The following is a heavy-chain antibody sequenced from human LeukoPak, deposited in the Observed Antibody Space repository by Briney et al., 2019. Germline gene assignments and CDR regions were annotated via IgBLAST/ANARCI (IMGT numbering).Heavy chain of an antibody. J-gene: IGHJ4*02. CDR2: ISSSGSTI. D-gene: IGHD5-18*01. CDR1: GFTFSDYY. CDR3: ARAPLWSKTIDY. Sequence: TGGSLRLSCAASGFTFSDYYMSWIRQAPGKGLEWVSYISSSGSTIYYADSVKGRFTISRDNAKNSLYLQMNSLRAEDTAVYYCARAPLWSKTIDYWGQGTLVTVSS. V-gene: IGHV3-11*04.